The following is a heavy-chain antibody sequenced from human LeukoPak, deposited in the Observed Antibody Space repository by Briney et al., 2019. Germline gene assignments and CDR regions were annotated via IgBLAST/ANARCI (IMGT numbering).Heavy chain of an antibody. CDR2: IYSGGST. D-gene: IGHD1-26*01. V-gene: IGHV3-53*01. CDR3: ARVLWELLGRGGSYYFDY. J-gene: IGHJ4*02. CDR1: GFTVSSNY. Sequence: PGGSLRLSCAASGFTVSSNYMSWVRQAPGKGLEWVSLIYSGGSTYYADSVKGRFTISRDNSKNTLYLQMNSLRAEDTAVYYCARVLWELLGRGGSYYFDYWGQGTLVTASS.